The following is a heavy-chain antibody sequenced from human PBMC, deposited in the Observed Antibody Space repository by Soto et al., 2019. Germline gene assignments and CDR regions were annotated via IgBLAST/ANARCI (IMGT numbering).Heavy chain of an antibody. CDR2: ISSSSSTI. J-gene: IGHJ3*02. Sequence: EVQLVESGGGLVQPGGSLRLSCAASGFTFSSYSMNWVRQAPGKGLEWVSYISSSSSTIYYADSAKGRFTISRDNAKNSLYLQMNSLRAEDTAVYYCASAITMVRGVNDAFDIWGQGTMVTVSS. D-gene: IGHD3-10*01. V-gene: IGHV3-48*01. CDR3: ASAITMVRGVNDAFDI. CDR1: GFTFSSYS.